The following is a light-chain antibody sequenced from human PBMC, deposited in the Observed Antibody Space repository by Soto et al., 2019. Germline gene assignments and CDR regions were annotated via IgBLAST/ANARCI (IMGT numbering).Light chain of an antibody. V-gene: IGLV2-14*01. Sequence: QSALTQPASVSGSPGQSITISCTGTSSDIGGYDYVSWYGQHPGQAPKLMIYEVTSRPSGISSRFSGSKSGNTASLTISGLQAEDEADYYCRSYSGDSSEYVCGSGTKVTV. CDR2: EVT. CDR1: SSDIGGYDY. CDR3: RSYSGDSSEYV. J-gene: IGLJ1*01.